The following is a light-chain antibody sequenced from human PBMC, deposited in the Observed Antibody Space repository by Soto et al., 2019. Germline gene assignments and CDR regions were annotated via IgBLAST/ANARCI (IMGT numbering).Light chain of an antibody. J-gene: IGLJ3*02. CDR2: EVS. Sequence: QSVLTQPASVSGSPGQSITISCSGASSDIGNYNYVSWYQQHSGKAPKLMIYEVSNRPSGVSNRFSGSKSGNTAPLTISGLQAEDEADYYCSSYTTSSTWVFGGGTKLTVL. V-gene: IGLV2-14*01. CDR3: SSYTTSSTWV. CDR1: SSDIGNYNY.